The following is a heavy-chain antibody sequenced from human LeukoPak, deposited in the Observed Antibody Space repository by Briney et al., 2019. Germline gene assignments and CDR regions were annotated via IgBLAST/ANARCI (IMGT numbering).Heavy chain of an antibody. CDR1: GFTFSNYE. CDR2: ISSSGSDI. Sequence: GGSLRLSCAASGFTFSNYEMHWVRQAAGKGLEWVSYISSSGSDIYYADSVKGRFTISRDNAKNSLYLHMNSLRAEDTAVYYCARDYGGSSPFDYWGQGTLVTVSS. V-gene: IGHV3-48*03. J-gene: IGHJ4*02. CDR3: ARDYGGSSPFDY. D-gene: IGHD4-23*01.